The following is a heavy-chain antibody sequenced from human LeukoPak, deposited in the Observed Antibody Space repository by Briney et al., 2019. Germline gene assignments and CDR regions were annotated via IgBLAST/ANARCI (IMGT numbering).Heavy chain of an antibody. CDR2: IKPSSGAT. CDR1: GYTFSGHY. CDR3: ASCYYDSSGYYYFDY. V-gene: IGHV1-2*02. Sequence: ASVKLSCKASGYTFSGHYMHWVRQAPGQGLEWMGWIKPSSGATNYAQKFRGRVTMTRDTSNRTSYMELSRLRSDDTALYYCASCYYDSSGYYYFDYWGQGTLVTVSS. D-gene: IGHD3-22*01. J-gene: IGHJ4*02.